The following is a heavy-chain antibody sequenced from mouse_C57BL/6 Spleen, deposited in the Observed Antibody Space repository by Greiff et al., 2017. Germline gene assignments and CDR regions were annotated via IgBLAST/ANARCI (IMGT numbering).Heavy chain of an antibody. V-gene: IGHV1-52*01. D-gene: IGHD2-4*01. Sequence: QVQLQQPGAELVRPGSSVKLSCKASGYTFTSYWMHWVKQRPIQGLEWIGNIDPSDSETHYNQKFKDKATLTVDKSSSTAYMQLSSLTSEDSAVYYCARDDYDLLDYWGQGTTLTVSS. J-gene: IGHJ2*01. CDR2: IDPSDSET. CDR1: GYTFTSYW. CDR3: ARDDYDLLDY.